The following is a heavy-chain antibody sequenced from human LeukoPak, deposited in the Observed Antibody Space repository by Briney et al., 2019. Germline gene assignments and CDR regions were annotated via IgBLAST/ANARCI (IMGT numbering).Heavy chain of an antibody. CDR2: ISAYNGNT. D-gene: IGHD2-2*02. Sequence: ASVKVSCKASGYTFTSYGISWVRQAPGQGLEWMGWISAYNGNTNYAQKLQGRVTMTTDTSTSTAYMELRSLRSDDTAVYYCARDIGYCSSTSCYRSFDYWGQGPLVTVSS. J-gene: IGHJ4*02. V-gene: IGHV1-18*01. CDR1: GYTFTSYG. CDR3: ARDIGYCSSTSCYRSFDY.